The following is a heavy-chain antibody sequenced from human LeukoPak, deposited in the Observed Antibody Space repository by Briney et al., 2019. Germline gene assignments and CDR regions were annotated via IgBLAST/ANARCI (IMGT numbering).Heavy chain of an antibody. D-gene: IGHD6-19*01. CDR1: GGSISRYY. V-gene: IGHV4-59*04. CDR2: IYYSGST. CDR3: ARPCLYSSGCRFDY. J-gene: IGHJ4*02. Sequence: SETLSLTCTVSGGSISRYYWSWIRQPPGKGLEWIGYIYYSGSTYYDPSLKSRVTISVHPSKNQFSLKLSSVTAADTAVYYCARPCLYSSGCRFDYWGQGTLVTVSS.